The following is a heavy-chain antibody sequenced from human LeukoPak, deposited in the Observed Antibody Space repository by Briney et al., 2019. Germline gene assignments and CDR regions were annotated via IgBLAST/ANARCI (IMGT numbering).Heavy chain of an antibody. D-gene: IGHD3-22*01. CDR1: GFTFSSYS. CDR3: ARDDTYYDSSGYYSD. V-gene: IGHV3-21*01. CDR2: ISSSSSYI. J-gene: IGHJ4*02. Sequence: GGSLRLSCAASGFTFSSYSMNWVRQAPGKGLEWVSSISSSSSYIYYADSVKGRFTISRDNAKNSLYLQMNSLRAEDAAVYYCARDDTYYDSSGYYSDWGQGTLVTVSS.